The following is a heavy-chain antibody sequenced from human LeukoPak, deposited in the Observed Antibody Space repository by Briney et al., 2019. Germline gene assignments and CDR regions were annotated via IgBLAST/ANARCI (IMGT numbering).Heavy chain of an antibody. CDR3: ARVADYYDSSGYYVGGYYFDY. V-gene: IGHV3-21*01. D-gene: IGHD3-22*01. CDR2: ISSSSSYI. Sequence: GGSLRLSCAASGFTFSSYSMNRVRQAPGKGLEWVSSISSSSSYIYYADSVKGRFTISRDNAKNSLYLQMNSLRAEDTAVYYCARVADYYDSSGYYVGGYYFDYWGQGTLVTVSS. J-gene: IGHJ4*02. CDR1: GFTFSSYS.